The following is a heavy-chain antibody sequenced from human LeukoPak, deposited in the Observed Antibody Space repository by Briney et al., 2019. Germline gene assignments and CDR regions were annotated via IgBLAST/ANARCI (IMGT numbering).Heavy chain of an antibody. CDR3: ARMGVSYYYDSSTYYPTAFDV. J-gene: IGHJ3*01. V-gene: IGHV4-38-2*01. D-gene: IGHD3-22*01. Sequence: SETLSLTCAVSGYSISSGYYWGWIRQSPGKGLEWIATIFHSGSIYYNPSLKSRVTLSVDTSKNQFSLRLNSVTAADTALYYCARMGVSYYYDSSTYYPTAFDVWGQGTMVSVPS. CDR2: IFHSGSI. CDR1: GYSISSGYY.